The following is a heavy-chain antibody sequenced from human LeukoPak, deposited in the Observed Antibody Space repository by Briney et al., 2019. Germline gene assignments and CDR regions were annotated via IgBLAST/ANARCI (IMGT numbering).Heavy chain of an antibody. CDR1: GDSVSRNTAG. Sequence: SQTLSLTCAISGDSVSRNTAGWNWIRQSPSRGLEWLGRTYYRSKWYNDFAPSVRNRITINPDTSKNQFSLKLSSVTAADTAVYYCARGPPRYYYDSSGYYYWGQGTLVTVSS. D-gene: IGHD3-22*01. J-gene: IGHJ4*02. V-gene: IGHV6-1*01. CDR2: TYYRSKWYN. CDR3: ARGPPRYYYDSSGYYY.